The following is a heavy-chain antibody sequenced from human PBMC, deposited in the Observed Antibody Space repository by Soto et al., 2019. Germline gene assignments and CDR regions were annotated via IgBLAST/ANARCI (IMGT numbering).Heavy chain of an antibody. J-gene: IGHJ4*02. CDR2: LYAHGRV. Sequence: PGGSLRLSCAASGFTVSDKHMGWVRQAPGKGLECVSILYAHGRVYYADSVKGRFTISRDSSKNTVFLQMNSLRAEDTALYYCTRAAWFPYLSFYWGQGALVTVSS. CDR3: TRAAWFPYLSFY. CDR1: GFTVSDKH. D-gene: IGHD3-10*01. V-gene: IGHV3-53*01.